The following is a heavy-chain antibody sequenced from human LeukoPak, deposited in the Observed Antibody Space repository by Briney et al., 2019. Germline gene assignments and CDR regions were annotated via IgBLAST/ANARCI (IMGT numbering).Heavy chain of an antibody. J-gene: IGHJ4*02. CDR2: IYTSGTT. CDR1: GGSISSSNYY. D-gene: IGHD3-22*01. CDR3: ARGYYYDSSGYYGYFDY. V-gene: IGHV4-61*02. Sequence: SETLSLTCTVSGGSISSSNYYWSWIRQPAGKGLEWIGRIYTSGTTNYNPSLKSRVTISIDTSKNQFSLKLSSVTAADTAVYYCARGYYYDSSGYYGYFDYWGQGTLVTVSS.